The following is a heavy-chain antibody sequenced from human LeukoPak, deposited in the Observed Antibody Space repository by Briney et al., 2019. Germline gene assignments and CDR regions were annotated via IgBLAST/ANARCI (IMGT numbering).Heavy chain of an antibody. CDR2: IYYTGTT. Sequence: SETLSLTCTVSGGSISSSGYYWGWIRQPPGKGLESVGSIYYTGTTSYNPSLKSRLTISVDTSKNQFSLKLNSVTAADTAVYYCARSAMYYYDSSGPYYFDYWGQGTLVTVSS. V-gene: IGHV4-39*07. J-gene: IGHJ4*02. CDR1: GGSISSSGYY. D-gene: IGHD3-22*01. CDR3: ARSAMYYYDSSGPYYFDY.